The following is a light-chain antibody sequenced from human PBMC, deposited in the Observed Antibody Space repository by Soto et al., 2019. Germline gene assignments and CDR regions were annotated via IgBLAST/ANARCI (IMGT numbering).Light chain of an antibody. Sequence: DIQMTQSPSSVSASVGDRVTITCRASQDISGWLAWFQQKPGKAPNLLIYAASILQSGVPSRFSGSGSGTDFTLTITYLQPEDFAPYYCQQANSFPWTVGQGTKVEL. CDR3: QQANSFPWT. V-gene: IGKV1D-12*01. CDR2: AAS. CDR1: QDISGW. J-gene: IGKJ1*01.